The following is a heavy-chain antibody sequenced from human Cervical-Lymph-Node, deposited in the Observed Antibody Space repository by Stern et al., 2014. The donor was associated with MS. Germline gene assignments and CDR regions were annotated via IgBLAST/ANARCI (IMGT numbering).Heavy chain of an antibody. V-gene: IGHV3-30-3*01. Sequence: VQLVESGGGVVQPGRSLRLSCAASGFTFSNFAMNWFRQSPDKALQWLAAISTDGSATNYADSVKGRFTISRDNSKDTLYLEMNSLTTDDTAVFYCARDLGYWGQGTLVTVSS. CDR2: ISTDGSAT. CDR3: ARDLGY. CDR1: GFTFSNFA. J-gene: IGHJ4*02.